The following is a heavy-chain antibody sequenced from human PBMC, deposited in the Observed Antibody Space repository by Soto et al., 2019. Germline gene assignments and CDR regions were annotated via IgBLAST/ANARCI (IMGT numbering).Heavy chain of an antibody. V-gene: IGHV4-39*02. Sequence: QLQLQESGPGLVKPSETLSLTCTVSGGSISSSSYYWGWIRQPPGKGLEWIGSIYYSGSTYYNPSLKSRVTISVHTSKNHFSLKLSSMTAADTAVYYCARLHYYYGMDVWGQGTTVTVSS. CDR1: GGSISSSSYY. CDR2: IYYSGST. J-gene: IGHJ6*02. CDR3: ARLHYYYGMDV.